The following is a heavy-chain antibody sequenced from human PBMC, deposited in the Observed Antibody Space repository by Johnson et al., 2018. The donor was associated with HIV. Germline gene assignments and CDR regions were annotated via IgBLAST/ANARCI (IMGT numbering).Heavy chain of an antibody. Sequence: VQLVESGGGLVQPGGSLRLSCAASGFTFSSYWMSWVRQAPGKGLEWVANIKQDGSEKYYVDSVKGRFTISRDNAKNTLYLQMNSLKTEDTAVYYCTTGVSVGVTPGREIDAFDIWGQGTMVTVSS. CDR1: GFTFSSYW. V-gene: IGHV3-7*05. J-gene: IGHJ3*02. D-gene: IGHD2-21*02. CDR3: TTGVSVGVTPGREIDAFDI. CDR2: IKQDGSEK.